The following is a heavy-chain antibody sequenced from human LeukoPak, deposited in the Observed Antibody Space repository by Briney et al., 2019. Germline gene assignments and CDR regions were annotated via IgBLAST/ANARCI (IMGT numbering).Heavy chain of an antibody. V-gene: IGHV4-34*01. D-gene: IGHD3-3*01. J-gene: IGHJ6*03. Sequence: PSETLSLTCAVYGGSFSGYYWSWIRQPPGKGLEWIGKINHSGSTNYNPSLKSRVTISVDTSKNLFSLELSAVTAADTAVYYCARRGDDLGSCYYSPPYYYYMDVWGKGTTVTVSS. CDR1: GGSFSGYY. CDR2: INHSGST. CDR3: ARRGDDLGSCYYSPPYYYYMDV.